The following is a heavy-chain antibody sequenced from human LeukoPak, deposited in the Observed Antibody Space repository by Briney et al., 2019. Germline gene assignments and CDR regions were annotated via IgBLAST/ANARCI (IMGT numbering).Heavy chain of an antibody. J-gene: IGHJ5*02. V-gene: IGHV4-59*01. CDR3: ARDMYYYDSSGYTRDWFDP. CDR2: IYYSGST. D-gene: IGHD3-22*01. CDR1: GGSISGYY. Sequence: SETLSLTCTVSGGSISGYYWSWIRQPPGKGLEWIGYIYYSGSTNYNPSLKSRVTISVDTSKNQFSLKLSSVTAADTAVYYCARDMYYYDSSGYTRDWFDPWGQGTLVTVSS.